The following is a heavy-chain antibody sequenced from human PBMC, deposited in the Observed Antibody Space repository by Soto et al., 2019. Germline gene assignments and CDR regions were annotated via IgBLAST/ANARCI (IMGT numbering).Heavy chain of an antibody. Sequence: QVQLVQSGGEVKKPGASVKVSCKTSGYSFTTYGISWVRQAPGQGLEWMGWISAYNGNTNYAQKPQDRVTTTTDTSTSTAYMEPRSLSSDDTAVYYCAREGPAPYYSYGMDVWGQGSTVTVSS. V-gene: IGHV1-18*01. CDR3: AREGPAPYYSYGMDV. CDR2: ISAYNGNT. J-gene: IGHJ6*02. CDR1: GYSFTTYG.